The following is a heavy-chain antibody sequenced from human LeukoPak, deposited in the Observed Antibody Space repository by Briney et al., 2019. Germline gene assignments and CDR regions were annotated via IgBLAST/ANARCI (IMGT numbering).Heavy chain of an antibody. D-gene: IGHD5-18*01. CDR1: GFTFSSYS. CDR3: ARDRSVDTVMVDY. Sequence: GGSLRLSCAASGFTFSSYSMKWVRQAPGKGLEWVSSISSTSSYIFYADSVKGRFTISRDNAKNSLYLQMNSLRAEDTAVYYCARDRSVDTVMVDYWGQGTLVTVSS. J-gene: IGHJ4*02. CDR2: ISSTSSYI. V-gene: IGHV3-21*01.